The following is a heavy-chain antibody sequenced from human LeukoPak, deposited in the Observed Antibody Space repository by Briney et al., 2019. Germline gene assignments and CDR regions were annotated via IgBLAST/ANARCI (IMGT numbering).Heavy chain of an antibody. CDR3: ARKGNSGCLDY. CDR1: GFTFSNYP. D-gene: IGHD2/OR15-2a*01. CDR2: VSASGAST. Sequence: GGSLRPSCAASGFTFSNYPMSWVRQAPVKGLEWVSSVSASGASTYYADSVKGRFTISRDNSKNTLYLQMNSLRAEDTAVYYCARKGNSGCLDYWGQGTLVTVSS. V-gene: IGHV3-23*01. J-gene: IGHJ4*02.